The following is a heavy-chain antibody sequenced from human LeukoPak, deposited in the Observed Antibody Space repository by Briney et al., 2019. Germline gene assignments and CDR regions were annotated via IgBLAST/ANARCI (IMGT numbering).Heavy chain of an antibody. CDR3: ARPYRSGWHGSFDY. D-gene: IGHD6-19*01. V-gene: IGHV4-59*01. CDR2: IYYSGST. Sequence: PSETLSLTCTVSGGSLTSYYWSWIRQPPGKGLEWIGNIYYSGSTNYNPSLESRVTISVDTSKNQFSLKLSSVTAADTAVYFCARPYRSGWHGSFDYWGQGSLVTVSS. J-gene: IGHJ4*02. CDR1: GGSLTSYY.